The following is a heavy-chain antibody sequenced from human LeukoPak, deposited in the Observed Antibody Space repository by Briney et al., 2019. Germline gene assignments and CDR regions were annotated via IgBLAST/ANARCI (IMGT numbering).Heavy chain of an antibody. V-gene: IGHV1-2*02. Sequence: ASVKVSCKTSGYTFTDYYLHWVRQAPGQGLEWMGCISPSSGVTYYAQTFQGRVTMTRDTSISTAYMEMSRLRSDDTAVYYCAREITMSVLLFEDWGQGTLVTVSS. CDR3: AREITMSVLLFED. CDR2: ISPSSGVT. CDR1: GYTFTDYY. J-gene: IGHJ4*02. D-gene: IGHD3-3*01.